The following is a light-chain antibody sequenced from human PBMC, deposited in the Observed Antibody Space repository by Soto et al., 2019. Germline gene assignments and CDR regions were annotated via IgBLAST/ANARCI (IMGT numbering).Light chain of an antibody. CDR3: QQTYSLPDT. Sequence: DIQMTQSPSSLSASVGDRVTITCRASQIINNYVNWYQQKPGEAPKLLIYAASSLQSGVPSRFSGSGSGTTFTLTISSLQPEDFVAYYCQQTYSLPDTFGQGTKLEI. CDR1: QIINNY. J-gene: IGKJ2*01. CDR2: AAS. V-gene: IGKV1-39*01.